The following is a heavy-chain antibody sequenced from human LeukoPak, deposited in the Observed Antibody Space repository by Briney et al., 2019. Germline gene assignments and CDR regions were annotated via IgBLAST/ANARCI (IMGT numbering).Heavy chain of an antibody. Sequence: SETLSLTCTVSGGSISSYYWSWLPPPPGMGLKWSRYPYYSESTKYNPSLRSRVTISVDTSKDQVSLKLCSGTAADTAVYYCARGRGLFGVVIPRDYYFDYWGQGTLVTVSS. D-gene: IGHD3-3*01. CDR3: ARGRGLFGVVIPRDYYFDY. V-gene: IGHV4-59*01. CDR2: PYYSEST. CDR1: GGSISSYY. J-gene: IGHJ4*02.